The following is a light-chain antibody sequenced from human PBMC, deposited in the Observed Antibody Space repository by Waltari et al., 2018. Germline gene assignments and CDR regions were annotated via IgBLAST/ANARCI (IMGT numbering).Light chain of an antibody. CDR1: SFNIGNNY. CDR3: GTWDSGLSGGV. J-gene: IGLJ3*02. Sequence: QSVLTQPPSVSAAPGQKVTISCSGSSFNIGNNYVSWYQQVPGTAPKLLIYENNKRPSWIPDLFSGSNSGTSATLGITGLQTGDEADYYCGTWDSGLSGGVFGGGTKLTVL. V-gene: IGLV1-51*02. CDR2: ENN.